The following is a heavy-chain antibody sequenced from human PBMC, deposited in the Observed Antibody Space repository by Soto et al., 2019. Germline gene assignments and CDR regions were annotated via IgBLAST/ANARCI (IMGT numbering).Heavy chain of an antibody. V-gene: IGHV3-30*09. J-gene: IGHJ6*02. CDR3: AKDQSASSNSYPAMGV. CDR2: ISFDGATK. D-gene: IGHD6-6*01. Sequence: QEQLVESGGGVVQPGRPLRLSCAASEFTFSPYPMHWVRQAPGKGLEWVAVISFDGATKYYADSVKGRFAISRDNSMNTLYLQMTSLRTEDTAVYYCAKDQSASSNSYPAMGVWGPGTTVTVSS. CDR1: EFTFSPYP.